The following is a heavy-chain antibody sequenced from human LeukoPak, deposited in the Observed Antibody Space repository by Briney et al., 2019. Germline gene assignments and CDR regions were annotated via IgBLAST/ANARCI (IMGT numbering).Heavy chain of an antibody. J-gene: IGHJ6*03. D-gene: IGHD3-22*01. V-gene: IGHV3-23*01. CDR2: ISGSGGSAGST. CDR1: GFTFSSYA. CDR3: AKEGTYYYDSSGYFNPSYYYYMDV. Sequence: GGSLRLSCAASGFTFSSYAMSWVRQAPGKGLEWVSAISGSGGSAGSTYYADSVKGRFTISRDNSKNTLYLQMNSLRAEDTALYYCAKEGTYYYDSSGYFNPSYYYYMDVWGKGTTVTVSS.